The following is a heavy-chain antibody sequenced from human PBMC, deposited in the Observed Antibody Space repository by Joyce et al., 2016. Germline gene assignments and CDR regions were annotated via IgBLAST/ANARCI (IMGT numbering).Heavy chain of an antibody. Sequence: QVQLQQSGPGLVKPSQTLSLTCAISGDNVSNNNTAWNWIRQSPSRGLEWLGSTYYRSKWYNDYAISVKSRIIIKPDTSRNQLSLELKSVTPEDTAIYYCARGPGGRFDMWGQGTMVTVSS. D-gene: IGHD1-14*01. CDR3: ARGPGGRFDM. CDR2: TYYRSKWYN. J-gene: IGHJ3*02. V-gene: IGHV6-1*01. CDR1: GDNVSNNNTA.